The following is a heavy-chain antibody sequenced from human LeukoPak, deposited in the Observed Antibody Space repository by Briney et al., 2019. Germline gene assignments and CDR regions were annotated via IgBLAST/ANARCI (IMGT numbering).Heavy chain of an antibody. J-gene: IGHJ5*02. CDR1: GYSISSGYY. Sequence: SETLSLTCAVSGYSISSGYYWGWIRQPPGKGLEWIGSIYHSGSTYYNPSLKSRVTISVDTSKNQFSLKLSSVTAADTAVYYCARHADYGDYVGPWGQGTLVTVSS. CDR3: ARHADYGDYVGP. V-gene: IGHV4-38-2*01. CDR2: IYHSGST. D-gene: IGHD4-17*01.